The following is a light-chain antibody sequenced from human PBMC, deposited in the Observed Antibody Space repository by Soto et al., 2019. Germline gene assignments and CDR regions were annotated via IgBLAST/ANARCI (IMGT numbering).Light chain of an antibody. CDR3: TSFTSSTTYV. V-gene: IGLV2-14*01. Sequence: QSALTQPASVSGSPVQSITISCTGTSSDVGGYNYVCWYQHHTGKAPKLIISEVSNRPSGVSDRFSGSKSGNTASLTISGLQPEDETDYYCTSFTSSTTYVFGTGTKVTVL. J-gene: IGLJ1*01. CDR2: EVS. CDR1: SSDVGGYNY.